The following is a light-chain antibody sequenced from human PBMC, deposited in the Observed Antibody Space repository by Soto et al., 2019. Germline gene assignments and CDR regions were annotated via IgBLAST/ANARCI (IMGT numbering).Light chain of an antibody. CDR3: QQYGDSPFA. V-gene: IGKV3-20*01. Sequence: EIVLTQSPGTLSLSPGERATLSCRASQSIYINSLAWYQHKRGQAPRLLIYAATVRATAVPDRFNGSGSGTDFPLTISRPEPEDSAMYYCQQYGDSPFAFGPGTKLDVK. J-gene: IGKJ3*01. CDR1: QSIYINS. CDR2: AAT.